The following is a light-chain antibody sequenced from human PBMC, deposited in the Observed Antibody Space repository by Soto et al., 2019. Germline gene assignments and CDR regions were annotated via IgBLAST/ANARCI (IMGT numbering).Light chain of an antibody. CDR2: AAS. CDR3: QQLNSYPPYT. J-gene: IGKJ2*01. V-gene: IGKV1-9*01. Sequence: DIQLTQSPSFLSASVGDRVTITCRASQGISSYLAWYQQKPGKAPKLLIYAASTLQSGVPSRFRGSGSVTEFTLTICSPQAEDFATYDGQQLNSYPPYTFGQGTKLEIK. CDR1: QGISSY.